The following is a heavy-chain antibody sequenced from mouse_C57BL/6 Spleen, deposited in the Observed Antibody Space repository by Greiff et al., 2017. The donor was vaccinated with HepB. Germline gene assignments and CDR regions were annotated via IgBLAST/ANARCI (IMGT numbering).Heavy chain of an antibody. V-gene: IGHV1-72*01. D-gene: IGHD1-1*01. Sequence: VQLQQSGAELVKPGASVKLSCKASGYTFTSYWMHWVKQRPGRGLEWIGRIDPNSGGTKYNEKFKSKATLTVDKPSSTAHMQLSSLTSEDSAVYYCASYYYGSSSYFDYWGQGTTLTVSS. CDR3: ASYYYGSSSYFDY. J-gene: IGHJ2*01. CDR1: GYTFTSYW. CDR2: IDPNSGGT.